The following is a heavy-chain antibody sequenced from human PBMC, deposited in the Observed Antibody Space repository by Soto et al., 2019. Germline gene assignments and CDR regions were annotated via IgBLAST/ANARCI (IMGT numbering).Heavy chain of an antibody. V-gene: IGHV4-30-2*01. J-gene: IGHJ1*01. CDR2: IYHSGST. D-gene: IGHD2-15*01. CDR3: ARDDCSGGSCYSAEYFQH. Sequence: QLQLQESGSGLVKPSQTLSLTCAVSGGSISSGGYSWSWIRQPPGKGREWIGYIYHSGSTYYNPSLQSRVTISVDRSKNQFSLKLSSVTAADTAVYYCARDDCSGGSCYSAEYFQHWGQGTLVTVSS. CDR1: GGSISSGGYS.